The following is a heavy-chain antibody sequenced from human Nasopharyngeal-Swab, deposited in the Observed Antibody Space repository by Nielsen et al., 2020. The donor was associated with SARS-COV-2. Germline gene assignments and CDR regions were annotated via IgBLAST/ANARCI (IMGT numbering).Heavy chain of an antibody. CDR2: ISGSGGNT. J-gene: IGHJ6*02. V-gene: IGHV3-23*01. Sequence: GESLKISCAASGFTFSNYAMTWVRQAPGKGLQWVSAISGSGGNTYFADSVKGRFTISRDNSKNTLYLQMNSLRAEDTAVYYCAKGGTTVSYYYGLDVWGQGTTVTVSS. CDR3: AKGGTTVSYYYGLDV. D-gene: IGHD4-17*01. CDR1: GFTFSNYA.